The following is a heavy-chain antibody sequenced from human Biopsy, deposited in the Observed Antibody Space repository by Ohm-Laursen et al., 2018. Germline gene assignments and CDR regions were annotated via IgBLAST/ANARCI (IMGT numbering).Heavy chain of an antibody. Sequence: SHTLSLTCRVSGVYISDYYWSWIRQPAGQGLVWIGRIYSSGSTNYNPSLKSRVISTMDTSKRQFPLKLSLGTAADTAVYYCARWTPEYDSSRYYLDAFDIWGQETKVTVSS. D-gene: IGHD3-22*01. J-gene: IGHJ3*02. CDR1: GVYISDYY. CDR3: ARWTPEYDSSRYYLDAFDI. V-gene: IGHV4-4*07. CDR2: IYSSGST.